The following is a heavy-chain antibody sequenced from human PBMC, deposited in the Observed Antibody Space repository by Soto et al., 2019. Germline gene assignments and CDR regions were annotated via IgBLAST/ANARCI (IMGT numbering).Heavy chain of an antibody. CDR1: GFTFSSYS. J-gene: IGHJ4*02. CDR2: ISSSSSYI. CDR3: ARIGGYHGPLDY. V-gene: IGHV3-21*04. Sequence: GGSLRRSCSACGFTFSSYSMNWVRQAPGKGLEWVSSISSSSSYIYYADSVKGRFTLSRDNAKNSLYLQMNSVTAADTAVYYCARIGGYHGPLDYWGQGTPVTVSS. D-gene: IGHD3-16*02.